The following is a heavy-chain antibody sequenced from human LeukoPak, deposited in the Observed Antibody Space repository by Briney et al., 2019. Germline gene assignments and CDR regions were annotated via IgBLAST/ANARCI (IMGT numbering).Heavy chain of an antibody. Sequence: PSETLSLTCTVSGGSISSGSYYWSWIRQPAGKGLEWIGRIYTSGSTNYNPSLKSRVTISVDTSKNQFSLKLSSVTAADTAVYYCARDPGVGATYGRDYWGQGTLVTVSS. CDR1: GGSISSGSYY. CDR3: ARDPGVGATYGRDY. CDR2: IYTSGST. D-gene: IGHD1-26*01. V-gene: IGHV4-61*02. J-gene: IGHJ4*02.